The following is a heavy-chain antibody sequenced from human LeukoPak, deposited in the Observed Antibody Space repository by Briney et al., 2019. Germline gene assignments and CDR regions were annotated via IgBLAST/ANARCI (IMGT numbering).Heavy chain of an antibody. CDR2: INHSGST. Sequence: SETLSLTCAVYGGSFSGYYWSWIRQPPGKGLEWIGEINHSGSTNYNPSLKSRVTISVDTSKNQFSLKLSSVTAADTAVYYCARGRGTGYYYYYCMDVWGKGTTVTVSS. D-gene: IGHD1-1*01. V-gene: IGHV4-34*01. CDR1: GGSFSGYY. J-gene: IGHJ6*03. CDR3: ARGRGTGYYYYYCMDV.